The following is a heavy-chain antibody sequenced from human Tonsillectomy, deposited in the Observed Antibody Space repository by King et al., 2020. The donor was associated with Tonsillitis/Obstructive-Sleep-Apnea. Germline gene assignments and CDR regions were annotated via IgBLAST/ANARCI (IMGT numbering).Heavy chain of an antibody. D-gene: IGHD3-10*01. J-gene: IGHJ6*03. CDR2: ISGSGGST. V-gene: IGHV3-23*04. CDR1: GFTFSSYA. Sequence: GQLVQSGGGLVQPGGSLRLSCAASGFTFSSYAMSWVRQAPGKGLEWVSAISGSGGSTYYADSVXGRFTIXRDNSKNTLYLQMNSLRAEDTAVYYCAKDNXXFGEXXXRDYYMDVWGKGXTXTVSS. CDR3: AKDNXXFGEXXXRDYYMDV.